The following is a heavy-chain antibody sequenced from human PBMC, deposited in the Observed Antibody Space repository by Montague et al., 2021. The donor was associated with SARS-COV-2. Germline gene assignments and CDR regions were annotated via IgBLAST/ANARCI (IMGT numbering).Heavy chain of an antibody. D-gene: IGHD3-3*01. J-gene: IGHJ6*02. V-gene: IGHV3-48*03. Sequence: LRLSLSASGFTFSSYEMNWVRQAPGKGLEWVSYISSSGCTIYYADSVKGRFTISRDNAKNSLYLQMNSLRAEDTAVYYCARGGTYYDFWSGYRNYYYGMDVGGQGTTVTVSS. CDR1: GFTFSSYE. CDR2: ISSSGCTI. CDR3: ARGGTYYDFWSGYRNYYYGMDV.